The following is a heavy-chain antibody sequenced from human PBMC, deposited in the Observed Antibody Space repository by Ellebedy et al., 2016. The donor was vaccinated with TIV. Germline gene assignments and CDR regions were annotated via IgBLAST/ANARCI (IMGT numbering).Heavy chain of an antibody. D-gene: IGHD5-12*01. V-gene: IGHV4-34*01. CDR2: INHSGST. CDR3: ARGLLGLWLRRRDYFDY. Sequence: SETLSLXXAVYGGSFSGYYWSWIRQPPGKGLEWIGEINHSGSTNYNPSLKSRVTISVDTSKNQFSLKLSSVTAADTAVYYCARGLLGLWLRRRDYFDYWGQGTLVTVSS. J-gene: IGHJ4*02. CDR1: GGSFSGYY.